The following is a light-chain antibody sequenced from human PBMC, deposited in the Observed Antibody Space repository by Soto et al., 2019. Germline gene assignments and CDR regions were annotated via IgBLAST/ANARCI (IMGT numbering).Light chain of an antibody. CDR1: QSVRSS. V-gene: IGKV3-15*01. J-gene: IGKJ4*01. Sequence: EIFMTQSPATLSLSPGEGATLSCRASQSVRSSLAWYQQIPGQAPRLLIFDASTRATGIPARFSGSGSGTDFSLTISNLQPEDFAVYYCQQYNNWPLTFGGGTKVDIK. CDR3: QQYNNWPLT. CDR2: DAS.